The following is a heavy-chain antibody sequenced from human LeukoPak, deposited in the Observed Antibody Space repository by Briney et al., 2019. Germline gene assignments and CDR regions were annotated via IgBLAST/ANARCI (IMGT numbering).Heavy chain of an antibody. D-gene: IGHD3-9*01. Sequence: ASVRVSCKASGSTFTGAYMHWVRQAPGQGLEWMGWINPNSGETKFAQKFQGRVPLTRDTSISTLYMDLGGLTSDDTAVYYCARVLLNSGYIYWGQGSLVTVSS. CDR1: GSTFTGAY. J-gene: IGHJ1*01. CDR3: ARVLLNSGYIY. CDR2: INPNSGET. V-gene: IGHV1-2*02.